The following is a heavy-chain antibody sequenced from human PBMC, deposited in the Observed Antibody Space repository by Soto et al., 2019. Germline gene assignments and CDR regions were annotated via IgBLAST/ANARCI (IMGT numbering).Heavy chain of an antibody. Sequence: PGESLKISCKGSGYNFPTYWIGWVRQMPGKGLEWMVNIYPGDSDTTYSPSFQGQVTISADKSISTAYLQWSSLKASDTAIYYCARQLTTGGSRLCGSGVCPIEGGMDVWGQGTTVTVSS. CDR2: IYPGDSDT. D-gene: IGHD2-8*02. CDR1: GYNFPTYW. J-gene: IGHJ6*02. V-gene: IGHV5-51*01. CDR3: ARQLTTGGSRLCGSGVCPIEGGMDV.